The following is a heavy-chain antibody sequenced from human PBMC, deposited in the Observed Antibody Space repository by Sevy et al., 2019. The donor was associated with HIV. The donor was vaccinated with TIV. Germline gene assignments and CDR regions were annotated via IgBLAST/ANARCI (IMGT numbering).Heavy chain of an antibody. V-gene: IGHV3-33*08. D-gene: IGHD3-10*01. CDR2: IWYDGSNK. CDR1: GFTFSSYG. CDR3: ASDQSLNYMDV. J-gene: IGHJ6*03. Sequence: GESLKISCAASGFTFSSYGMHWVRQAPGKGLEWVAVIWYDGSNKYYADSVKGRFTISRDNSKNTLYLQMNSLRAEDTAVYYCASDQSLNYMDVWGKGTTVTVSS.